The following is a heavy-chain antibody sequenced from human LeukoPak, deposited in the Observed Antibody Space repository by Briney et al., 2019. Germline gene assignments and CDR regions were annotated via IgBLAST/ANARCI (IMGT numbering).Heavy chain of an antibody. CDR1: GFTFSSYE. V-gene: IGHV3-48*03. CDR3: ARGSHLNSSSWYGGNDY. J-gene: IGHJ4*02. Sequence: GGSLRLSCAASGFTFSSYEMNWVRQAPGKGLEWVSYISSSGSTIYYADSVKGRFAISRDNAKNSLYLQMNSLRAEDTAVYYCARGSHLNSSSWYGGNDYWGQGTLVTVSS. CDR2: ISSSGSTI. D-gene: IGHD6-13*01.